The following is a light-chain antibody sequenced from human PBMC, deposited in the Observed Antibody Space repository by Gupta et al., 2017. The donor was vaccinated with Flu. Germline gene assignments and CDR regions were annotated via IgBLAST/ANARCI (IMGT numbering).Light chain of an antibody. V-gene: IGLV1-47*01. CDR1: SSNIGSNY. J-gene: IGLJ2*01. CDR3: AAWDDNLSGYEV. Sequence: QSMLTQPASASGAPGQTVNISCSGSSSNIGSNYVYWYQQLPGKAPKLLLFRKNQRASTVPDRFSGSKSGTSASLAISGLRSEDEGRYFCAAWDDNLSGYEVFGGGTQLTVL. CDR2: RKN.